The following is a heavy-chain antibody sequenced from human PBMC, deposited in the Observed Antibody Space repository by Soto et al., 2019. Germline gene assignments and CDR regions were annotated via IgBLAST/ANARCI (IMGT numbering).Heavy chain of an antibody. D-gene: IGHD2-15*01. Sequence: GGSLRLSCAASGFTFSSYAMSWVRQAPGKGLEWVSAISGSGGSTYYADSVKGRFTISRDNSKNTLKLQMNSLRAEDTAVYYCAKATTPPYYYYYYMDVWGKGTTVTVSS. CDR2: ISGSGGST. V-gene: IGHV3-23*01. CDR1: GFTFSSYA. J-gene: IGHJ6*03. CDR3: AKATTPPYYYYYYMDV.